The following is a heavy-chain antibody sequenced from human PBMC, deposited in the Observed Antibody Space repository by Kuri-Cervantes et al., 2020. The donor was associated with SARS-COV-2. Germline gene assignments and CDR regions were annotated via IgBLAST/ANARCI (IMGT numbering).Heavy chain of an antibody. CDR3: AKDLGDYGMDV. Sequence: LSLTCAASGFTFSSYAMSWVRQAPGKGLEWVSVIHSGGSSTYYADSVKGRFTISRDNSKNTLYLQMNSLRAEDTAVYYCAKDLGDYGMDVWGQGTTVTVSS. V-gene: IGHV3-23*03. J-gene: IGHJ6*02. CDR1: GFTFSSYA. CDR2: IHSGGSST. D-gene: IGHD3-16*01.